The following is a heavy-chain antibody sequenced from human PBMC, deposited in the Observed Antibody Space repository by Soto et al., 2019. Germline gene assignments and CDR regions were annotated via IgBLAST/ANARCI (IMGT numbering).Heavy chain of an antibody. J-gene: IGHJ1*01. CDR2: MNPTNGNA. Sequence: QERLVQSGAELRRPGASVKISCRASGYNFPSFNVNWVRQASGQGPEWLGWMNPTNGNAAFARDFQGRVTITRDLSTDTAYLELGGLSSGDTAIYYCARAVGIAVTGLDLWGPVTVVTVS. V-gene: IGHV1-8*01. D-gene: IGHD6-19*01. CDR1: GYNFPSFN. CDR3: ARAVGIAVTGLDL.